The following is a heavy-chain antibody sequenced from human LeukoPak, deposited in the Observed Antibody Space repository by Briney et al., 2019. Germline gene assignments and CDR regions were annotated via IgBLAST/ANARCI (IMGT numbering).Heavy chain of an antibody. CDR1: GYTLTELS. Sequence: ASVKVSCKVSGYTLTELSMHWVRHAPGKGLELMGGFDPEDGETIYAQKFQGRVTMTEDTSTDTAYMELSSLRSEDTAVYYCATDEVVVAANDAAFDIWGQGTMVTVSS. CDR3: ATDEVVVAANDAAFDI. J-gene: IGHJ3*02. V-gene: IGHV1-24*01. CDR2: FDPEDGET. D-gene: IGHD2-15*01.